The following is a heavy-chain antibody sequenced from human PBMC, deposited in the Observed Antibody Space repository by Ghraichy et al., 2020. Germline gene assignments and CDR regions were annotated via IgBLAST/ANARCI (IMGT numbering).Heavy chain of an antibody. J-gene: IGHJ6*03. CDR2: ISYDGSNT. CDR3: ARNGGGLGGYYYYFMDV. D-gene: IGHD3-16*01. CDR1: EFSFSTYT. V-gene: IGHV3-30-3*01. Sequence: GESLNISCAASEFSFSTYTMHWVRQAPGKGLEWVAVISYDGSNTHYADSVKGRFTISRDNSKNTVHLQMNSLRTEDTAVFYCARNGGGLGGYYYYFMDVWGKGTTVTVSS.